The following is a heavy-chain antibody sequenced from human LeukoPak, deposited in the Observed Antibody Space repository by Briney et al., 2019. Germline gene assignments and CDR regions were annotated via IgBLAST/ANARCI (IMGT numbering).Heavy chain of an antibody. CDR1: EFTFSDYA. CDR2: ITGSGGST. V-gene: IGHV3-23*01. Sequence: GGSLRLSCVASEFTFSDYAMSWVRQAPGKGLEWVSAITGSGGSTYYADSVKGRFTISRDNSKNTLYLQMNSLGADDTAVYYCAKGKDCWGQGTLVTVSS. CDR3: AKGKDC. J-gene: IGHJ4*02.